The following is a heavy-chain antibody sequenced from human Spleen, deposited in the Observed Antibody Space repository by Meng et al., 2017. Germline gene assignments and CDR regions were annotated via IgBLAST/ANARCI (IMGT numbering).Heavy chain of an antibody. CDR1: GSIFSNYV. J-gene: IGHJ4*02. CDR3: ARTKYSSTRYYFDY. Sequence: KVSCKAPGSIFSNYVVGWVRQAPGQGLEWMGIIYPGDSDTRYSPSFQGQVTISVDKSISTAYLQWSSLKASDTAMYYCARTKYSSTRYYFDYWGQGTRVTVSS. V-gene: IGHV5-51*01. CDR2: IYPGDSDT. D-gene: IGHD6-13*01.